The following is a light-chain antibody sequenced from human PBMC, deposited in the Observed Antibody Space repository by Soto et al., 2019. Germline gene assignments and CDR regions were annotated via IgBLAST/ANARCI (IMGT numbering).Light chain of an antibody. CDR1: QGISRS. Sequence: DIHMTQSPSSVSASVGYIVTISCQASQGISRSLAWYQQKPGKAPKLLIYAASSLQSGVPSRFSGSGFGTDFTLTISSLQPEDSAIYYCQQADTFPITFGQGRRLEI. CDR3: QQADTFPIT. J-gene: IGKJ5*01. CDR2: AAS. V-gene: IGKV1D-12*01.